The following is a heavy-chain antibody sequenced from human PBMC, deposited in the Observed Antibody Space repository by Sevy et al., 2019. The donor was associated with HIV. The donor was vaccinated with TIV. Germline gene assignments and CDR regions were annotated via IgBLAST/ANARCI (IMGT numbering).Heavy chain of an antibody. D-gene: IGHD5-18*01. CDR1: GYTFTQYY. CDR2: INPNSGGT. J-gene: IGHJ4*02. V-gene: IGHV1-2*06. Sequence: ASVKVSCETSGYTFTQYYVHWVRQAPGQGLEWMGRINPNSGGTNYAQKFQGRVTMTRDTSISTAYMHLRKLRSDDTAVYYCSTSRDITSSYSFSHTFDSWGQGTLVTVSS. CDR3: STSRDITSSYSFSHTFDS.